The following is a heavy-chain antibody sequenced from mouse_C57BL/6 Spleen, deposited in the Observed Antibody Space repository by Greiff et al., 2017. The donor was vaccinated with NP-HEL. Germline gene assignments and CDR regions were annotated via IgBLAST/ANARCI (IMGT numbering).Heavy chain of an antibody. D-gene: IGHD1-1*01. J-gene: IGHJ3*01. V-gene: IGHV5-17*01. CDR1: GFTFSDYG. Sequence: EVKLVESGGGLVKPGGSLKLSCAASGFTFSDYGMHWVRQAPEKGLEWVAYISSGSSTIYYADTVKGRFTISRDNAKNTLFLQMTSLRSEDTARYYCERGGLLRFAYWGQGTLVTVSA. CDR2: ISSGSSTI. CDR3: ERGGLLRFAY.